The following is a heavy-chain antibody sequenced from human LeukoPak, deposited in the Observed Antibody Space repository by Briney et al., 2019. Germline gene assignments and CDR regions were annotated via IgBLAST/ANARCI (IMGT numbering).Heavy chain of an antibody. CDR3: TCGGSGYLTLDY. V-gene: IGHV1-2*02. Sequence: GASVNVSCKASGYTFTGYYIHWVRQAPGQGLEWMGWTNPNGGDTNYAQKFQGRVTMTSDTSISTAYMEMSRLRFDDTAVYYCTCGGSGYLTLDYWGQGTLVTVSS. D-gene: IGHD3-22*01. CDR2: TNPNGGDT. CDR1: GYTFTGYY. J-gene: IGHJ4*02.